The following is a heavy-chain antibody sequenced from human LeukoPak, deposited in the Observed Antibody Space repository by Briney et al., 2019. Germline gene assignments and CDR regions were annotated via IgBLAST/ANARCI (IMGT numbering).Heavy chain of an antibody. V-gene: IGHV4-38-2*02. CDR1: GYSISSGYY. CDR3: ARDPTTVTKGFDI. D-gene: IGHD4-17*01. J-gene: IGHJ3*02. CDR2: IYHSGST. Sequence: SETPSLTCTVSGYSISSGYYWGWIRQPPGKGLEWIGSIYHSGSTYYNPSLKSRVTISVDTSKNQFSLKLSSVTAADTAVYYCARDPTTVTKGFDIWGQGTMVTVSS.